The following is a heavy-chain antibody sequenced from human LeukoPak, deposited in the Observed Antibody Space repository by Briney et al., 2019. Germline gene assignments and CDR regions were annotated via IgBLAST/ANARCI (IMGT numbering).Heavy chain of an antibody. CDR3: AKKFRGTTVISGDYFDY. CDR2: MSSDGSKK. D-gene: IGHD4-17*01. J-gene: IGHJ4*02. V-gene: IGHV3-30-3*02. CDR1: GFTFSSYA. Sequence: GGSLRLSCAASGFTFSSYAMHWVRQTPGKGLEWVAVMSSDGSKKYYADSVKGRFTVSRDNSKNTRYLQMNSLRAEDTAVYYCAKKFRGTTVISGDYFDYWGQGTLVTVSS.